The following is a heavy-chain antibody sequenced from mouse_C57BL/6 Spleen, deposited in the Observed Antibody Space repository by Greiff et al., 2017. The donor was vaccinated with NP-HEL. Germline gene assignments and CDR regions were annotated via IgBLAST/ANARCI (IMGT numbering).Heavy chain of an antibody. V-gene: IGHV14-2*01. J-gene: IGHJ4*01. CDR2: IDPEDGET. CDR1: GFTFTDYS. D-gene: IGHD2-1*01. CDR3: APSDYGNSMDY. Sequence: VQLQQSGAELVKPGASVKLSCTASGFTFTDYSMHWVKQRTGQGLEWIGRIDPEDGETKYTQKFQGKATITADTSSNTAYRQLSSLTSEDTAVYYCAPSDYGNSMDYWGQGTSVTVSS.